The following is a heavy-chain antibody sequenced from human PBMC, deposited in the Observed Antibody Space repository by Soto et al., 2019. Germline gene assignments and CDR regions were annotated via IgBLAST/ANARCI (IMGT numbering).Heavy chain of an antibody. Sequence: QVQLVQSGAEVKKPGASVKVSCKAPGDTFTSYYLNWVRQAPGQGLEWMGVINPNGGSTKYAQKFQGRITRTRDTSRSTVYMELSSLRSEDTAVYYCARSSGGNFGIIIEGSNWFDPWGQGTLVTVSS. CDR1: GDTFTSYY. CDR2: INPNGGST. V-gene: IGHV1-46*01. CDR3: ARSSGGNFGIIIEGSNWFDP. J-gene: IGHJ5*02. D-gene: IGHD3-3*01.